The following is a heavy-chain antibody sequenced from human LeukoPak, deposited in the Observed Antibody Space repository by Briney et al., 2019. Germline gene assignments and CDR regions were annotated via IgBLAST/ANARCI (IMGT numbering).Heavy chain of an antibody. CDR1: GGSISSGGYY. D-gene: IGHD3-10*01. J-gene: IGHJ6*02. V-gene: IGHV4-31*03. Sequence: SETLSLTCTVSGGSISSGGYYWSWIRQHPGKGLEWIGYIYYSGSTYYNPSLKSRVTISVDTSKNQFSLKLSSVTAADTAVYYCGLLWFGELFNGMDVWGQGTTVTVSS. CDR2: IYYSGST. CDR3: GLLWFGELFNGMDV.